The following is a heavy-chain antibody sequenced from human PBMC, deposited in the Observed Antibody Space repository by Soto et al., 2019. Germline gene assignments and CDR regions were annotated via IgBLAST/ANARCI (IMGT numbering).Heavy chain of an antibody. Sequence: EVQLLESGGGLVQPGGSLRLSCAASGFTFSNYALSWVRQAPGKGLEWVSGIGGSGDTTYYADSVKGRFTISRDNSKNTLYLQMNSLSVEDTAVYYCANRGGVATTRGDVDYWGQGTLVTVSS. J-gene: IGHJ4*02. V-gene: IGHV3-23*01. D-gene: IGHD5-12*01. CDR3: ANRGGVATTRGDVDY. CDR2: IGGSGDTT. CDR1: GFTFSNYA.